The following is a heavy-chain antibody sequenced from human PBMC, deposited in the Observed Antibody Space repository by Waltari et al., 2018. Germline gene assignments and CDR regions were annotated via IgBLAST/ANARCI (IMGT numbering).Heavy chain of an antibody. V-gene: IGHV1-2*06. CDR2: INPNSGGT. CDR1: GYTFTGYY. J-gene: IGHJ6*03. D-gene: IGHD6-19*01. CDR3: ARDSQWRATGPRGYYYYMDV. Sequence: QVQLVQSGAEVKKPGASVKVSCKASGYTFTGYYMHWVRQAPGQGLEGMGRINPNSGGTNYAQKFQGRGTMTREASISTAYMELSRLRSDDTAVYYCARDSQWRATGPRGYYYYMDVWGKGTTVTVSS.